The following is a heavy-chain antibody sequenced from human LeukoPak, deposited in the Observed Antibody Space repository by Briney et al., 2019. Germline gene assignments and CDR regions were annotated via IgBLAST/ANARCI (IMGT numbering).Heavy chain of an antibody. CDR2: IRSKAYGGTT. J-gene: IGHJ4*02. V-gene: IGHV3-49*04. D-gene: IGHD3-16*02. CDR3: TRGGILRLGELSLDY. CDR1: GFTFGDYA. Sequence: GGSLRLSCTASGFTFGDYAMSWVRQAPGKGLEGVGFIRSKAYGGTTEYAASVKGRFTISRDDSKSIAYLQMNSLKTEDTAVYYCTRGGILRLGELSLDYWGQGTLVTVSS.